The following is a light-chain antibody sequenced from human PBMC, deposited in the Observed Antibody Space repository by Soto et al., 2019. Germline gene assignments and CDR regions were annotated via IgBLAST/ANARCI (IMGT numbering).Light chain of an antibody. Sequence: EIVMTQSPATLSVSPGERATLSCMASQGISRNLAWYQQKPGQAPRLLILGASTRATGIPARFSGSGSGTEFTLTISSLQSEDFAVYYCKQYNTWPPFTFGQGTRLEI. V-gene: IGKV3-15*01. CDR1: QGISRN. CDR3: KQYNTWPPFT. CDR2: GAS. J-gene: IGKJ5*01.